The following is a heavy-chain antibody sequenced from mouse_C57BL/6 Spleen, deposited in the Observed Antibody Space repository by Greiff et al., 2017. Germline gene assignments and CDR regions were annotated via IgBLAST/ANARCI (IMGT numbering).Heavy chain of an antibody. CDR3: ARSRLRYAMDY. Sequence: EVQGVESGGGLVKPGGSLKLSCAASGFTFSDYGMHWVRQAPEKGLEWVAYISSGSSTSYYADTVKGRFTISRDNAKNTLFLQMTSLRSEDTAMYYCARSRLRYAMDYWGQGTSVTVSS. CDR2: ISSGSSTS. V-gene: IGHV5-17*01. D-gene: IGHD1-1*01. CDR1: GFTFSDYG. J-gene: IGHJ4*01.